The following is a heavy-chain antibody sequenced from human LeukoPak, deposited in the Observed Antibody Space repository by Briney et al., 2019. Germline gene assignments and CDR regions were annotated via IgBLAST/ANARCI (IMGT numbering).Heavy chain of an antibody. CDR1: GGSISTSNYY. Sequence: SETLCLTCTVSGGSISTSNYYWGWIRQPPGKGLEWIGSIYYSGSTYYNPPLKSRVTISVDTSKNQFSLKLSSVTAADTAVYYCARRSISAVRGATYWYFDLWGRGTLVTVSS. V-gene: IGHV4-39*01. CDR3: ARRSISAVRGATYWYFDL. CDR2: IYYSGST. J-gene: IGHJ2*01. D-gene: IGHD3-10*01.